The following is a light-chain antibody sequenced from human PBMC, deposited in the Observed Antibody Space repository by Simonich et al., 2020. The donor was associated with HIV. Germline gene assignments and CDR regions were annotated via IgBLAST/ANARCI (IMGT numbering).Light chain of an antibody. J-gene: IGLJ3*02. Sequence: QSALTQPASVSGSPGQSITISCTGTSSGVGSHNLVSWYQQHPSKAPKLMIYEGGKRPSGVSNRFSGSKSGNTASLTISGLQAEDEADYYCCSYADGVVFGGGTKLTVL. CDR2: EGG. V-gene: IGLV2-23*01. CDR1: SSGVGSHNL. CDR3: CSYADGVV.